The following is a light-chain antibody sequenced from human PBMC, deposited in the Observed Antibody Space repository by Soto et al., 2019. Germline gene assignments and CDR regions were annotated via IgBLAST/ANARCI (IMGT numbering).Light chain of an antibody. V-gene: IGLV2-14*03. CDR3: SSYAGSTTPVV. CDR1: SSDVGGYNY. Sequence: QSALTQPASVSGSPGQSITISCTGTSSDVGGYNYVSWYQQHPGKAPKFIIYDVSNRPSGVSNRFSGSKSGNTASLTISGLQAEDEADYHWSSYAGSTTPVVFGGGTKLTVL. J-gene: IGLJ3*02. CDR2: DVS.